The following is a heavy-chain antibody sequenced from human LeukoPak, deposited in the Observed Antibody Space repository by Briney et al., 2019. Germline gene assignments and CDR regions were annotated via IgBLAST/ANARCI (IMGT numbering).Heavy chain of an antibody. D-gene: IGHD1-26*01. CDR2: IYYSGST. CDR1: GGSISSYY. Sequence: PSETLSLTCTASGGSISSYYWNWIRQPPGKGLEWIGYIYYSGSTNYNPSLKSRVTISVDPSKNQFSLKLISVTAADTAVYYCARSKGGTARAYDAFDIWGQGTMVTVSS. CDR3: ARSKGGTARAYDAFDI. J-gene: IGHJ3*02. V-gene: IGHV4-59*01.